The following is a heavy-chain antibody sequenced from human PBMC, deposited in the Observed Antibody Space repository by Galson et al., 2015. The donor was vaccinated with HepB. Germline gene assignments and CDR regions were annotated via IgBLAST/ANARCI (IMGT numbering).Heavy chain of an antibody. D-gene: IGHD2-15*01. Sequence: SLRLSCAASGFTFSSYAMSWVRQAPGKGLEWVSAISGSGGSTYYADSVKGRFTISRDNSKNTLYLQMNSLRAEDTAVYYCASSPGYCSGGSCNEEYYFDYWGQGTLVTVSS. J-gene: IGHJ4*02. V-gene: IGHV3-23*01. CDR2: ISGSGGST. CDR3: ASSPGYCSGGSCNEEYYFDY. CDR1: GFTFSSYA.